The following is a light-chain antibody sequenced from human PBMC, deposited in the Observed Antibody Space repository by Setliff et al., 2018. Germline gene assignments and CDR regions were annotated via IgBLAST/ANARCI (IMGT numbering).Light chain of an antibody. Sequence: QSALTQPPSASGSPGQSVTISCTGTSSDVGGYNYVSWYQLHPGKAPKLMIYEVSKWPSGVPDRFSGSKSGNTASLTVSGLQAEDEADYYCSSYAGSNNYVFGTGTKVTVL. CDR1: SSDVGGYNY. V-gene: IGLV2-8*01. J-gene: IGLJ1*01. CDR3: SSYAGSNNYV. CDR2: EVS.